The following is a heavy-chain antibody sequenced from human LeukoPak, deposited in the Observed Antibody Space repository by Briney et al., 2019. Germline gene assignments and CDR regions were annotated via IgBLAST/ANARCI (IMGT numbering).Heavy chain of an antibody. D-gene: IGHD4-11*01. CDR1: GFTFSSYA. Sequence: PGESLRLSCAASGFTFSSYAMSWVRQAPGKGLEWVSAISGSGGSTYYADSVKGQFTISRDKSKNTLYLQMNSLRAEDTAVYYCAKEDDYSNYVDYWGQGTLVTVSS. J-gene: IGHJ4*02. CDR2: ISGSGGST. CDR3: AKEDDYSNYVDY. V-gene: IGHV3-23*01.